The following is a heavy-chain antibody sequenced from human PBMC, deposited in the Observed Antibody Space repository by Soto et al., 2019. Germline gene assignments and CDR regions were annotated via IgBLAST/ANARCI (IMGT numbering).Heavy chain of an antibody. Sequence: QVQLVQSGAEVKKPGASVKVSCKASAYTFTSYYMHWVRQAPGQGLEWMGIINPNTNSTYYAQKFPGTVTMPSDSSTSTFYMELSSLRSEDTAVYYCARGIRQQLGAERYWGQGTLVTVSS. CDR3: ARGIRQQLGAERY. CDR2: INPNTNST. J-gene: IGHJ4*02. D-gene: IGHD6-13*01. CDR1: AYTFTSYY. V-gene: IGHV1-46*01.